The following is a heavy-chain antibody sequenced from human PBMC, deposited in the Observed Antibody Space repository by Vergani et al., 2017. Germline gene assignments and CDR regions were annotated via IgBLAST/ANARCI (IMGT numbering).Heavy chain of an antibody. D-gene: IGHD2-21*01. CDR1: GFSLRNAW. Sequence: EVQLVESGGGIVKPGGSLRLSCVASGFSLRNAWVNWVRRTPGKGLEWVGRIKSTFDRGTTDYAAAVKGRFTISRDDSKNTLFLQMNGMKTEDIGVYYCTTDPRYCGDGSCYWLRDHHYYGMDVWGQGTTVTVSS. CDR3: TTDPRYCGDGSCYWLRDHHYYGMDV. J-gene: IGHJ6*02. CDR2: IKSTFDRGTT. V-gene: IGHV3-15*07.